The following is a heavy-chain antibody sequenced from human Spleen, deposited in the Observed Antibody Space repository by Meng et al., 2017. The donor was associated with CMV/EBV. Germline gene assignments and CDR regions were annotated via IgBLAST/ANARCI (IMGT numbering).Heavy chain of an antibody. Sequence: ASVKVSCKPSGYSFTSYGISWVRQAPGQGLEWMGWISTYSGSTKYAQKFQGRVTMTTDTSTSTVYMELTSLTSDDTAVYYCARDRTPQYGDSTGDWFDPWGQGTLVTVSS. CDR2: ISTYSGST. CDR1: GYSFTSYG. CDR3: ARDRTPQYGDSTGDWFDP. J-gene: IGHJ5*02. V-gene: IGHV1-18*01. D-gene: IGHD4-17*01.